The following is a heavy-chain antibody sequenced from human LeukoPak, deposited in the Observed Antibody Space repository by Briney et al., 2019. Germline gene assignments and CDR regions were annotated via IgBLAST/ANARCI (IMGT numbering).Heavy chain of an antibody. V-gene: IGHV4-39*01. Sequence: SETLSLTCTASGGSISSSSDYWGWVRQPPGKGLEWIGSIYYSGTTYYNPSLKSRVTIAMDTSKNQISLKVMSMTAADTAVYYCARGYYDSSGPNWFDPWGQGTLVTVSS. D-gene: IGHD3-22*01. CDR3: ARGYYDSSGPNWFDP. CDR1: GGSISSSSDY. J-gene: IGHJ5*02. CDR2: IYYSGTT.